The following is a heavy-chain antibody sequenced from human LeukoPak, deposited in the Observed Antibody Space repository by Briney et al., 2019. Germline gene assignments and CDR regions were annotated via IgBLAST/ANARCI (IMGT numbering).Heavy chain of an antibody. J-gene: IGHJ3*02. CDR2: IYYSGST. CDR1: GGSISSGGYF. CDR3: ARFNGILDAFDI. Sequence: SQTLSLTCTVSGGSISSGGYFWSWIRQPPGKGLEWIGYIYYSGSTNYNPSLKSRVTISVDTSKNQFSLKLSSVTAADTAVYYCARFNGILDAFDIRGQGTMVTVSS. V-gene: IGHV4-61*08. D-gene: IGHD2-8*01.